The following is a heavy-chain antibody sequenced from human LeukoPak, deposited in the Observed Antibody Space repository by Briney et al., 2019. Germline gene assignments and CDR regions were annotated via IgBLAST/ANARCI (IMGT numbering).Heavy chain of an antibody. CDR2: ISSSGTST. Sequence: GGSLRLSCAASGFTFSSYAMSWVRQAPGKGLEWVSGISSSGTSTYYADSVKGRFTISRDNSKNTLYLQVNSLRAADTAIYYCAKVQEMDTILPPFHYWGQGTLVTVSS. J-gene: IGHJ4*02. CDR1: GFTFSSYA. V-gene: IGHV3-23*01. D-gene: IGHD5-24*01. CDR3: AKVQEMDTILPPFHY.